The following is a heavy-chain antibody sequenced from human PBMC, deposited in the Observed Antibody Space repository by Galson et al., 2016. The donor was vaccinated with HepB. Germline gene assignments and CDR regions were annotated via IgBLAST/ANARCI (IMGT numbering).Heavy chain of an antibody. CDR1: GFTFSDYY. D-gene: IGHD3-3*01. CDR3: ARDPTFFDFWSGYQTYYFDY. V-gene: IGHV3-11*01. J-gene: IGHJ4*02. CDR2: ISSRGSTI. Sequence: SLRLSCAASGFTFSDYYMSWIRQAPGKGLEWVSYISSRGSTITYADSVKGRFTISRDNAKNSLYLQMNSLRAEDTAVYYCARDPTFFDFWSGYQTYYFDYWGQGTLVTVSS.